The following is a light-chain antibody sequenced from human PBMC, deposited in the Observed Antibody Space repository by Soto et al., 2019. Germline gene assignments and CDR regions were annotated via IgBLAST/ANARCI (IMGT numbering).Light chain of an antibody. CDR3: QQSDSAPYT. CDR2: DAS. Sequence: DIQMTQSPSSLSASVGDRVTITCRASQTISTYVNWYQQKPGKAHRLLIYDASSLLSGVPSRFSRTGSATDFALTIANLQPEDFSTYFCQQSDSAPYTFGQGTKVDIK. J-gene: IGKJ2*01. V-gene: IGKV1-39*01. CDR1: QTISTY.